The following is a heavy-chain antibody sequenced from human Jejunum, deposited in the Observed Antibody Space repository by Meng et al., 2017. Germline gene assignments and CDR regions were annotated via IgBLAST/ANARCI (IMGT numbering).Heavy chain of an antibody. D-gene: IGHD3-10*01. CDR2: INHSGRT. CDR1: GGSFSGYY. CDR3: ARYGGSGSYWHFDP. V-gene: IGHV4-34*01. Sequence: QVQLQQWGAGLLKPSETLSLTCAVYGGSFSGYYWTWIRQPPGKGLEWIGEINHSGRTNYNPSLKSRVTMSIDTSKIQFSLKLSSVTAADAAVYYCARYGGSGSYWHFDPWGRGTLVTVSS. J-gene: IGHJ2*01.